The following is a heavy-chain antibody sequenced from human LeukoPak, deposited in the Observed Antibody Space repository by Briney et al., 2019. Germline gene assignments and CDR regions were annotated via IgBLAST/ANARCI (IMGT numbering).Heavy chain of an antibody. Sequence: GGSLRLSCAASGFTFSSYDMHWVRQAPGRGLEWVAIISYDGSNKYYADSVKGRFTISRDNSKNTLYLQMYSLRAEDTAVYYCAKSSGRYYYYYGMDVWGQGTTVTVSS. D-gene: IGHD1-26*01. J-gene: IGHJ6*02. CDR2: ISYDGSNK. V-gene: IGHV3-30*18. CDR1: GFTFSSYD. CDR3: AKSSGRYYYYYGMDV.